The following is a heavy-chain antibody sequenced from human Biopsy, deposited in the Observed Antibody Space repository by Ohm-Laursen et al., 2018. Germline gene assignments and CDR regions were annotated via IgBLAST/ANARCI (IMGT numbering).Heavy chain of an antibody. Sequence: GASVKVSCKASGGTFTNHAVGWVRQASGQGLEWVGSSIPLFNTANYADKFQGRVTLTADKSTTTAYMELSSLRSEDTAIYYCARFPLGAYDDSGSYRAVEHWYFDLWGRGTLVTVSS. CDR2: SIPLFNTA. D-gene: IGHD3-22*01. CDR1: GGTFTNHA. CDR3: ARFPLGAYDDSGSYRAVEHWYFDL. J-gene: IGHJ2*01. V-gene: IGHV1-69*06.